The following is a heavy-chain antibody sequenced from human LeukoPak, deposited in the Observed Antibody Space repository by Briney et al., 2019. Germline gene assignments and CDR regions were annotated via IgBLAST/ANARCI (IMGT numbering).Heavy chain of an antibody. CDR2: ISTYNGNT. J-gene: IGHJ6*03. CDR3: ASGVEYRNYGNYIGGPYMDV. D-gene: IGHD4-11*01. Sequence: ASVKVSCKASGDTFNRNNINWVRQAPGQGLEWMGCISTYNGNTNYAQKLQGRVTMTTDTSTSTAYMELRSLRSDDTAVYYCASGVEYRNYGNYIGGPYMDVWGKGTTVTVSS. V-gene: IGHV1-18*01. CDR1: GDTFNRNN.